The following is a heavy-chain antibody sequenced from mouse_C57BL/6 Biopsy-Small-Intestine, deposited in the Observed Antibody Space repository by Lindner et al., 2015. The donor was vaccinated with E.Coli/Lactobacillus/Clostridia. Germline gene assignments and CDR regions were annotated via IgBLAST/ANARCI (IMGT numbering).Heavy chain of an antibody. CDR1: GGTFSSYT. CDR2: FIPILGIA. CDR3: ARGGTKYVDTSMANFDY. Sequence: SVKVSCKASGGTFSSYTISWVRQAPGQGLEWVGRFIPILGIANYAQKFQGRVTISADKSTSTVFMEMTSLRSEDTAVYYCARGGTKYVDTSMANFDYWGQGTLVTVSS. D-gene: IGHD1-1*02. V-gene: IGHV1-69*02. J-gene: IGHJ4*01.